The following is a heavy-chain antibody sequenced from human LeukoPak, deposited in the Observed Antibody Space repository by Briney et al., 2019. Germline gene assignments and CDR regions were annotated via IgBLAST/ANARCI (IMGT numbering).Heavy chain of an antibody. CDR2: IQDSVTSY. CDR1: GGSIGIYY. CDR3: VRSPQLDP. D-gene: IGHD6-13*01. J-gene: IGHJ5*02. V-gene: IGHV4-59*01. Sequence: SETLSLTCTVSGGSIGIYYWNWVRQPPGKGLEWIGYIQDSVTSYTDNPSLQSRVTISVDTSKNQFSLTVTSVTAADTAVYYCVRSPQLDPWGQGILVTVSS.